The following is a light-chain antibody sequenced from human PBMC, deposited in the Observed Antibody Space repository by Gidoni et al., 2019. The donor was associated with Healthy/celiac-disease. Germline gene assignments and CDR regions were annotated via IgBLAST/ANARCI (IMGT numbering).Light chain of an antibody. CDR1: QSVSSN. CDR3: QQYNNWRT. V-gene: IGKV3-15*01. Sequence: EIVMTQSPATRSVSPGERATLSCRASQSVSSNLAWYQQKPGQAPRLLIYGASTRATGIPARVSGSGAGTEFTLTISSLQSEDFAVYYCQQYNNWRTFGQGTKVEIK. J-gene: IGKJ1*01. CDR2: GAS.